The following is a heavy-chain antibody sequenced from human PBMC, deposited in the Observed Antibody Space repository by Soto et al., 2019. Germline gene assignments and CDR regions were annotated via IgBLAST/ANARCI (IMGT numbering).Heavy chain of an antibody. D-gene: IGHD3-22*01. V-gene: IGHV4-4*02. J-gene: IGHJ4*02. CDR2: IYHSGST. CDR3: ARIGDLYDSNGYSSPLFDY. CDR1: GGSISSSSW. Sequence: SETLSLTCAVSGGSISSSSWWSWVRQPPGKGLEWIGEIYHSGSTNYNPSLKSRATISVDKSKNQFSLKLSSVTAADTAVYYCARIGDLYDSNGYSSPLFDYWGQGTLVTVSS.